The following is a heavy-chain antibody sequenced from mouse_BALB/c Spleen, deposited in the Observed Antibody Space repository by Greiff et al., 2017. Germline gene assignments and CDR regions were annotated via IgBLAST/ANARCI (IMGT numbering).Heavy chain of an antibody. Sequence: EVMLVESGGGLVQPGGSRKLSCAASGFTFSSYGMSWVRQTPDKRLELVATINSNGGSTYYPDSVKGRFTISRDNAKNTLYLQMSSLKSEDTAMYYCARRVYYDYADYWGQGTSVTVSS. CDR2: INSNGGST. V-gene: IGHV5-6-3*01. CDR1: GFTFSSYG. D-gene: IGHD2-4*01. CDR3: ARRVYYDYADY. J-gene: IGHJ4*01.